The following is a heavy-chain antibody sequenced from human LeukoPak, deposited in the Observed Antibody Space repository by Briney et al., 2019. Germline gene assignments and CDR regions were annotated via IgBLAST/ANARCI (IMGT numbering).Heavy chain of an antibody. V-gene: IGHV4-39*07. D-gene: IGHD5-24*01. CDR1: GGSISSSSYY. J-gene: IGHJ4*02. CDR2: IYYSGST. CDR3: ARVDYNYYFDY. Sequence: TSETLSLTCTVSGGSISSSSYYWGWIRQPPGKGLEWIGSIYYSGSTYYNPSLKSRVTISVDTSKNQFSLKLSSVTAADTAVYYCARVDYNYYFDYWGQGTLSPSPQ.